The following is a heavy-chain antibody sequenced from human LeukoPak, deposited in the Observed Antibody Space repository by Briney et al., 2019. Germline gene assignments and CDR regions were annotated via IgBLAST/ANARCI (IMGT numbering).Heavy chain of an antibody. CDR1: GGSVNSGNYY. V-gene: IGHV4-61*10. J-gene: IGHJ4*02. CDR2: IYTSGST. CDR3: ARSKDILTGYCFDY. Sequence: PSETLSLTCTVSGGSVNSGNYYWSWIRQPAGKGLEWIGRIYTSGSTNYNSSLKSRVTISLDTSKNQFSLKLSSVTAADTAVYYCARSKDILTGYCFDYWGQGTLVTVSS. D-gene: IGHD3-9*01.